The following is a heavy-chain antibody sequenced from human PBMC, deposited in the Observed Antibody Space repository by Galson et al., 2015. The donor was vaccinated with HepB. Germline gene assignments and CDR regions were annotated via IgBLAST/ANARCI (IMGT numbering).Heavy chain of an antibody. CDR3: ARAIAAVAGGDN. Sequence: SLRLSCAASGFTFSSYSMNWVRQAPGKGLEWVSSISSSSSYIYYADSVKGRFTISRDNAKNSLYLQMNSLRAEDTAVYYCARAIAAVAGGDNWGQGTLVTVSS. CDR2: ISSSSSYI. J-gene: IGHJ4*02. V-gene: IGHV3-21*01. CDR1: GFTFSSYS. D-gene: IGHD6-19*01.